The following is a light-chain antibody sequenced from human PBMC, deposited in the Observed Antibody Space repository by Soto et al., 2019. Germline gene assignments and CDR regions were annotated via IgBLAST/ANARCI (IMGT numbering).Light chain of an antibody. CDR2: GAS. V-gene: IGKV3-15*01. Sequence: ETVMTQSPATLSVSPGDRATLSCRASQSVSSNFAWYQQKPGQAPRLLIYGASIRATGIPARFSGSGSGTEFTLTISSLQSEDFGLYYCQQYKNWPPVTFGGGTKVEIK. CDR1: QSVSSN. J-gene: IGKJ4*01. CDR3: QQYKNWPPVT.